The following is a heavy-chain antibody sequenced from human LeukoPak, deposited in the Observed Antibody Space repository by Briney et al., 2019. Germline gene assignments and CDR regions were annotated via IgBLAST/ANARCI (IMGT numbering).Heavy chain of an antibody. V-gene: IGHV1-2*02. Sequence: ASVKVSCKASGYTFTGYYMHWVRQAPGQGLEWMGWINPNSGDTNYAQEFQGRVTMTRDTSISTAYMELSRLRSDDTAVYCCARKSTGFGGPYYYYYMDVWGKGTTVTISS. J-gene: IGHJ6*03. CDR1: GYTFTGYY. D-gene: IGHD3-10*01. CDR3: ARKSTGFGGPYYYYYMDV. CDR2: INPNSGDT.